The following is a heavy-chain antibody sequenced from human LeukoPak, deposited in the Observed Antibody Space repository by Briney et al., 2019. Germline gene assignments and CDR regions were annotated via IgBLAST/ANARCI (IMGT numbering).Heavy chain of an antibody. V-gene: IGHV3-23*01. J-gene: IGHJ4*02. CDR3: APRITMIPYD. CDR2: LSYSGAT. Sequence: GGSLRLSCAASGFTFSSYAMSWVRQAPGKGLEWISTLSYSGATHYADSVKGRFTISRDNAKDTVYLQMNSLRAEDTAVYYCAPRITMIPYDWGQGTLVTVSS. CDR1: GFTFSSYA. D-gene: IGHD3-22*01.